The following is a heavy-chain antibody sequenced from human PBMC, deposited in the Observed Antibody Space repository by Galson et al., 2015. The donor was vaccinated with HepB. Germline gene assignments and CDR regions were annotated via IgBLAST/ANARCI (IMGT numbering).Heavy chain of an antibody. CDR1: GYSFTSYW. J-gene: IGHJ6*02. D-gene: IGHD3-3*02. Sequence: QSGAEVKKPGESLRISCKGSGYSFTSYWISWVRQMPGKGLEWMGRIDPSDSYTNYSPSFQGHVTISADKSISTAYLQWSSLKASDPAMYYCARRDSSFGYYYYGMDVWGQGTTVTVSS. V-gene: IGHV5-10-1*01. CDR3: ARRDSSFGYYYYGMDV. CDR2: IDPSDSYT.